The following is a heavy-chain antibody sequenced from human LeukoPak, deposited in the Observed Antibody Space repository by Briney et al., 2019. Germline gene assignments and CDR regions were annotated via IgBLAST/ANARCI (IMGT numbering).Heavy chain of an antibody. CDR2: ISSSTAYT. CDR3: ARVYSIHWYFDL. J-gene: IGHJ2*01. V-gene: IGHV3-21*04. Sequence: GGSLRLSCAASGFIFSTYSMTRVRQAPGKGLEWVASISSSTAYTSYADPVKGRFTISRDNSKNTLYLQMNSLRAEDTAVYYCARVYSIHWYFDLWGRGTLVTVSS. CDR1: GFIFSTYS. D-gene: IGHD4-11*01.